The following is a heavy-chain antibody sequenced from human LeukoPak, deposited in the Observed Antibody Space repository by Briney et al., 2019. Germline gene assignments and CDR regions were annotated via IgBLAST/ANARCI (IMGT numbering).Heavy chain of an antibody. CDR3: ARFPCSGDSCYSGIRAFDI. V-gene: IGHV4-34*01. CDR1: GGSFSTYY. Sequence: SETLSLTCAVYGGSFSTYYWNWIRQSPGKGLEWIGEINHSGSTNSNPSLKSRVTILIDTSKNQFSLKLSSVTAADTAGYYCARFPCSGDSCYSGIRAFDIWGQGTMVIVSS. D-gene: IGHD2-15*01. CDR2: INHSGST. J-gene: IGHJ3*02.